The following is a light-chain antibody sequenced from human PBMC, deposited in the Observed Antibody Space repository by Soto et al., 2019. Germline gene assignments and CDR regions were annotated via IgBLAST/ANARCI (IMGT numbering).Light chain of an antibody. CDR3: CSYAGRPYV. CDR1: GSDVGGYNY. CDR2: EVS. J-gene: IGLJ1*01. V-gene: IGLV2-11*01. Sequence: QSALTQPRSVSGSPGQSVTISCTGTGSDVGGYNYVSWYQQYPGKAPKLVIYEVSKRPSRVPDRFSGSKSGNTASLTISGVQADDEADYYCCSYAGRPYVFGTGTKLTVL.